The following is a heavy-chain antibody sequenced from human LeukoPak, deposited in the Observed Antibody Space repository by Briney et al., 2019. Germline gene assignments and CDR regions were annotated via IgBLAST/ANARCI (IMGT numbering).Heavy chain of an antibody. Sequence: SETLSLTCTVSGGSISSSSYYWGWIRQPPGKGLEWVGSFYYSGSTYYNPSLKSRVTISVDTSKEQFSLNLSSVTAADTAVYFCAMSRLGIMVRGFYYFDYWGQGTLVTVSS. J-gene: IGHJ4*02. CDR1: GGSISSSSYY. CDR3: AMSRLGIMVRGFYYFDY. V-gene: IGHV4-39*01. CDR2: FYYSGST. D-gene: IGHD3-10*01.